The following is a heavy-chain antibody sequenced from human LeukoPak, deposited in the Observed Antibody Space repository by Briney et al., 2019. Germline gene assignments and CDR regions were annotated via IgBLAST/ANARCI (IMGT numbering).Heavy chain of an antibody. Sequence: PGGSLRLSCAASGFTFSSYGMSWVRQAPGKGLEWVSNISGSGGRGANTYYADSVKGRFTISGDNSKNTLYLQMNSLRAEDTAVYYCANAPMPWYYYYMDVWGKGTTVTISS. CDR1: GFTFSSYG. CDR2: ISGSGGRGANT. J-gene: IGHJ6*03. V-gene: IGHV3-23*01. D-gene: IGHD2-2*01. CDR3: ANAPMPWYYYYMDV.